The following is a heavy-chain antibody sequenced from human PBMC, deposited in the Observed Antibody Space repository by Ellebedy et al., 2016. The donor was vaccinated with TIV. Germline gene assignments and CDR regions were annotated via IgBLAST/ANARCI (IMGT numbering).Heavy chain of an antibody. Sequence: SETLSLXCTVSGGSISSSSYYWGWIRQPPGKGLEWIGSIYYSGSTYYNPSLKSRVTISVDTSKNQFSLKLSSVTAADTAVYYCASPIMITFGGVIAVGRRDYWGQGTLVTVSS. D-gene: IGHD3-16*02. CDR1: GGSISSSSYY. CDR3: ASPIMITFGGVIAVGRRDY. J-gene: IGHJ4*02. CDR2: IYYSGST. V-gene: IGHV4-39*07.